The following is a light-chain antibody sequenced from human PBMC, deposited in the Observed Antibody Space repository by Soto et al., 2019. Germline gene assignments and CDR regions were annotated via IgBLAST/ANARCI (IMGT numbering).Light chain of an antibody. CDR1: SANIGAAYN. Sequence: SVLTQLPSVARAPGQRVTRSCTGSSANIGAAYNVDWYQPLPGTAPKLLIYGNNNRPSGVPARFSGSKSGASTPLPIEGLQAEEEDDYSCKSYNSSLSGYVFGTGTKVTVL. V-gene: IGLV1-40*01. J-gene: IGLJ1*01. CDR3: KSYNSSLSGYV. CDR2: GNN.